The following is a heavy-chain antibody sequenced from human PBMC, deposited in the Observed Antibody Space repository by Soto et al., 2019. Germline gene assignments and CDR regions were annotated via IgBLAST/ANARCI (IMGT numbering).Heavy chain of an antibody. J-gene: IGHJ4*02. V-gene: IGHV4-39*01. Sequence: SETLSLTCTVSGGSISGSSYYWGWIRQPPGKGLECIGSVHYSGSTDYNPSLKSRVTISVDTSKNQFSLKLTSVTAADTAVYFCASFSGTTYGDYGGGINYWGQGPWSPSPQ. D-gene: IGHD4-17*01. CDR1: GGSISGSSYY. CDR3: ASFSGTTYGDYGGGINY. CDR2: VHYSGST.